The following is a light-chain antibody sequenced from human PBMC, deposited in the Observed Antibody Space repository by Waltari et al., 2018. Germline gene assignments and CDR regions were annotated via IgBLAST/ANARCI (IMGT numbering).Light chain of an antibody. Sequence: QTVVTQEPSLSVSPGGTVTLTCALSSGSLSTTSYATWYQQTPGQAQRTLVYKANARSSGVPDRCSGSILGNTAALTITGAQADDESDYYCALYMGSGIWVFGGGTRLTVL. CDR1: SGSLSTTSY. V-gene: IGLV8-61*01. J-gene: IGLJ3*02. CDR2: KAN. CDR3: ALYMGSGIWV.